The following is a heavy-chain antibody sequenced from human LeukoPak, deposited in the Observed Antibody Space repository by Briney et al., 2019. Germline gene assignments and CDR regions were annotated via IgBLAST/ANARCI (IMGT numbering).Heavy chain of an antibody. V-gene: IGHV4-59*08. CDR2: IYYSGST. CDR3: ARRGGYGDSQIDY. CDR1: GGSISSYY. Sequence: SETLSLTCTVSGGSISSYYWSWIRQPPGKGLEWIGYIYYSGSTNYNPSLKSRVTISVDTSKNQFSLKLSSVTAADTAVYYCARRGGYGDSQIDYWGQGTLVTVSS. D-gene: IGHD4-17*01. J-gene: IGHJ4*02.